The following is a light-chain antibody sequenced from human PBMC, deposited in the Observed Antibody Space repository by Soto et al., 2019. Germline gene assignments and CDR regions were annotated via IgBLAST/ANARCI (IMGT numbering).Light chain of an antibody. CDR1: SSDVGNYNY. CDR2: DVS. V-gene: IGLV2-14*01. CDR3: SSYTRGSTLVV. Sequence: QSALTQPASVSGSPGQSITISCTGTSSDVGNYNYVSWYQQLPGKAPKLMIYDVSNRPSGVSNRFSGSKSGNTASLTISGLQADDEADYYCSSYTRGSTLVVFGGGTKLTVL. J-gene: IGLJ2*01.